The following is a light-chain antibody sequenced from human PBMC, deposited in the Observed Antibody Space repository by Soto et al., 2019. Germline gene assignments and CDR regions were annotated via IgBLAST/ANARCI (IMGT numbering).Light chain of an antibody. CDR1: QSVSSRY. Sequence: EIVLTQSPGTLSLSPGERATLSCRASQSVSSRYLAWYQQKPGQAPRLLISGASQRATGILDMFSGSGSGTEFTLSISRLEPEDFAVYCCQEYGSLPPWTFGQGTKVEIK. CDR2: GAS. J-gene: IGKJ1*01. V-gene: IGKV3-20*01. CDR3: QEYGSLPPWT.